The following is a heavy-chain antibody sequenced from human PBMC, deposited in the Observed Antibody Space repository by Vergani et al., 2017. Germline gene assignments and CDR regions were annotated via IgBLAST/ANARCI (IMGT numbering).Heavy chain of an antibody. CDR1: GFTFDDYA. V-gene: IGHV3-9*01. D-gene: IGHD2-21*01. J-gene: IGHJ6*03. Sequence: EVQLVESGGGLVQPGRSLRLSCAASGFTFDDYAMHWVRQAPGKGLEWVSGISWNSGRIGYADSVKGRFTISRDNAKNSLYLQMNSLRAEDTALYYCAKVASLRSYYYYYYMDVWGKGTTVTVPS. CDR2: ISWNSGRI. CDR3: AKVASLRSYYYYYYMDV.